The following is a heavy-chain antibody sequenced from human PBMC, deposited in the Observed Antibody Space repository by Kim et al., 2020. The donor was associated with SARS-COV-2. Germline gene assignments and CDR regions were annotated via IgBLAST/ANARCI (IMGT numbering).Heavy chain of an antibody. D-gene: IGHD1-20*01. CDR3: ARVVTGTLLFDS. CDR2: T. V-gene: IGHV1-2*02. Sequence: TNSAQKVQGRVTMTRDTSISTAYVELSRLRSDDTAVYYCARVVTGTLLFDSWGQGTLVTVSS. J-gene: IGHJ4*02.